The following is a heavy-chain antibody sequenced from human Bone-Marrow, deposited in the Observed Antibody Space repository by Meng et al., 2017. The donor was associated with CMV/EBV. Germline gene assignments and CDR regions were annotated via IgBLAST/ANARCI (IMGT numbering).Heavy chain of an antibody. CDR3: ARYTVTTVFDY. V-gene: IGHV4-39*07. Sequence: SETLSLTCTVSGGSISSSSYYWGWIRQPPGKGLKWIGSIYYSGITFYNPSLKSRVTISVDTSKNHFSLKLSSVTAADTAVYYCARYTVTTVFDYWGQGTLVTVSS. CDR2: IYYSGIT. D-gene: IGHD4-11*01. CDR1: GGSISSSSYY. J-gene: IGHJ4*02.